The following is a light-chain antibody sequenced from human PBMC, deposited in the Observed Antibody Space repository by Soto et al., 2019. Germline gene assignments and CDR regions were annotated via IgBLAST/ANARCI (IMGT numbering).Light chain of an antibody. CDR3: SSYADGNTFYV. Sequence: QSVLTQPPSASGSPGQSVTISCTGTSSDVGGYNHVSWYQQHPGKAPKLMIFEVTKRPSGVPDRFSASKSGNTASLTVSGLRAEDEAEYYCSSYADGNTFYVFGTGTKVTVL. J-gene: IGLJ1*01. CDR2: EVT. CDR1: SSDVGGYNH. V-gene: IGLV2-8*01.